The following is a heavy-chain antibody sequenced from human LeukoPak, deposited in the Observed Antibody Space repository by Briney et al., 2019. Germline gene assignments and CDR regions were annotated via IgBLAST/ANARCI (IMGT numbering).Heavy chain of an antibody. CDR2: IYPGDSDT. V-gene: IGHV5-51*01. D-gene: IGHD4-23*01. CDR1: GYIFTTYW. CDR3: IAYGGNSGRVY. Sequence: GESLQISCKGSGYIFTTYWIGWVRQLPGKGLEWMGIIYPGDSDTRYSPSFKGQVTISADKSISTAYLQWSSLRASDTAMYYAIAYGGNSGRVYWGQGTLVTVSS. J-gene: IGHJ4*02.